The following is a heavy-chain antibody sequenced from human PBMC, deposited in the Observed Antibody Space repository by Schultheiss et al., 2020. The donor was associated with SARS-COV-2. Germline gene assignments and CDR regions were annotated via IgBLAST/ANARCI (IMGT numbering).Heavy chain of an antibody. CDR1: GFTFSSYW. CDR3: ANGVSAVGYYDSSGMGDY. J-gene: IGHJ4*02. V-gene: IGHV3-74*01. CDR2: INSDGSST. Sequence: GGSLRLSCAASGFTFSSYWMHWVRQAPGKGLVWVSRINSDGSSTSYADSVKGRFTISRDNAKNSLYLQMNSLRAEDTAVYYCANGVSAVGYYDSSGMGDYWGQGTLVTVSS. D-gene: IGHD3-22*01.